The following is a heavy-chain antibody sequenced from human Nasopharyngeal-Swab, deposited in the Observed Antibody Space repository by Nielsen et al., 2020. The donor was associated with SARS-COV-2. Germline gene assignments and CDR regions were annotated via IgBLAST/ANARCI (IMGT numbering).Heavy chain of an antibody. D-gene: IGHD1-26*01. CDR2: IKSKTDGGTT. J-gene: IGHJ4*02. CDR3: TTGGRWELRPIDY. CDR1: GFTFSNAW. V-gene: IGHV3-15*01. Sequence: GGSLRLSCAASGFTFSNAWMSWVRQAPGKGLEWVGRIKSKTDGGTTDYAAPVKGRFTISRDDSKNTLYLQMNSLKTEDTDVYYRTTGGRWELRPIDYWGQGTLVTVSS.